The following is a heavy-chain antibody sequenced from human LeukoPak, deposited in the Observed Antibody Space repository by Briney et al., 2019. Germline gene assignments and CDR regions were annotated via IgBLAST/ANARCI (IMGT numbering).Heavy chain of an antibody. CDR1: GERISRGGYY. V-gene: IGHV4-31*03. CDR3: ARGHTSNGGSGYSDH. D-gene: IGHD2-15*01. Sequence: SQTLSLTCTISGERISRGGYYWIGIRQHPGKGLEWIGYIYYSGSTYYNPSLKSRVTISVDTSKNQFSLKLSSVTAADTAVYYCARGHTSNGGSGYSDHWGQGTLVNVSS. CDR2: IYYSGST. J-gene: IGHJ5*02.